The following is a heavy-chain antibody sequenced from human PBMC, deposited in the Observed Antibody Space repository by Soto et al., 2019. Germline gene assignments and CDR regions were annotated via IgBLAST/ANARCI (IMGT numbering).Heavy chain of an antibody. J-gene: IGHJ5*02. Sequence: GSXRLSCAASGFTFSSYSMNCVRQAPGKGLEWVSYISSSSSTIYYADSVKGRFTISRDNAKNSLYLQMNSLRAEDTAVYYCARHPERIAQIGWFDPWGQGTLVTVSS. CDR2: ISSSSSTI. V-gene: IGHV3-48*01. CDR3: ARHPERIAQIGWFDP. D-gene: IGHD6-13*01. CDR1: GFTFSSYS.